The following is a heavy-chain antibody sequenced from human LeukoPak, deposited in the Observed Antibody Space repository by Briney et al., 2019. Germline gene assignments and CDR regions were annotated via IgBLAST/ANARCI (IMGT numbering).Heavy chain of an antibody. CDR3: AKSGLNRFDY. D-gene: IGHD2-15*01. CDR2: ISYDGGQK. V-gene: IGHV3-30*18. Sequence: GGSLRLSCAVSGFTFSSYGMHWVRQTPGKGLEWVAVISYDGGQKSYVDSVKGRFTISRDNSKNTLYLQMNSLRAEDTAVYYCAKSGLNRFDYWGQGTLVTVSS. CDR1: GFTFSSYG. J-gene: IGHJ4*02.